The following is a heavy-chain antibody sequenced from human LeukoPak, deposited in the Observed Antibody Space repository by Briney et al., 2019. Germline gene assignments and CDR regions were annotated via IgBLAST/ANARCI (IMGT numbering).Heavy chain of an antibody. D-gene: IGHD4-17*01. CDR2: VSGSGAHT. CDR3: ASVYGDYVRFDY. V-gene: IGHV3-23*01. J-gene: IGHJ4*02. CDR1: GFTFSSYA. Sequence: GGSLRLSCAASGFTFSSYAMTWVRQAPGKGLQWVSAVSGSGAHTYYADSVKGRFTISRDNAKNSLYLQMNSLRAEDTAVYYCASVYGDYVRFDYWGQGTLVTVSS.